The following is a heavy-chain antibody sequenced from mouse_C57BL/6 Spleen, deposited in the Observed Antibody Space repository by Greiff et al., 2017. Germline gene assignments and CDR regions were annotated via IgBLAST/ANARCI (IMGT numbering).Heavy chain of an antibody. CDR3: ARGTTVVPAY. Sequence: EVHLVESGPELVKPGASVKISCKASGYSFTGYYMNWVKQSPEKSLEWIGEINPSTGGTTYNQKFKAKATLTVDKSSSTAYMQLKSLTSEDSAVYYCARGTTVVPAYWGQGTLVTVSA. CDR2: INPSTGGT. CDR1: GYSFTGYY. J-gene: IGHJ3*01. V-gene: IGHV1-42*01. D-gene: IGHD1-1*01.